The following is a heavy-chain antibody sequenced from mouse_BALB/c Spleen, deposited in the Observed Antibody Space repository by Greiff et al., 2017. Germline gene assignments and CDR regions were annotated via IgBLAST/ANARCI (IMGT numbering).Heavy chain of an antibody. Sequence: VQLQQSGTVLARPGASVKMSCKASGYTFTSYWMHWVKQRPGQGLEWIGAIYPGNSDTSYNQKFKGKAKLTAVTSTSTAYMELSSLTNEDSAVYYCTRGITTATGAMDYWGQGTSVTVSS. CDR2: IYPGNSDT. D-gene: IGHD1-2*01. J-gene: IGHJ4*01. V-gene: IGHV1-5*01. CDR3: TRGITTATGAMDY. CDR1: GYTFTSYW.